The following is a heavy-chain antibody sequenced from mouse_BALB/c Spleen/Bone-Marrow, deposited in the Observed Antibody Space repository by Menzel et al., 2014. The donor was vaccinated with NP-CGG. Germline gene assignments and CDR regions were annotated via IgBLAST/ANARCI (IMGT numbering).Heavy chain of an antibody. V-gene: IGHV14-3*02. J-gene: IGHJ2*01. CDR3: ASLTGTFDY. D-gene: IGHD4-1*01. Sequence: VQLQQSGTDLVKPGASVKLSCTASGFNIKDTYMHWVKQRPEQGLDWIGRIDPASGNIQYDPKFQGRAAITADTSSNPAYLQLSSLTSEDTAVYYCASLTGTFDYWGQGTPLTVSS. CDR2: IDPASGNI. CDR1: GFNIKDTY.